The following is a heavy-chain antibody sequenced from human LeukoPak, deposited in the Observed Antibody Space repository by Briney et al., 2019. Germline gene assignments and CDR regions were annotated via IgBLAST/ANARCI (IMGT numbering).Heavy chain of an antibody. CDR3: ARELEIAVAGTLGY. Sequence: GGSLRLSCAASGFTFSSYAMHWVRQAPGKGLEWVAVIWYDGSNKYNADSVKGRFTISRDHSKNTLYLQMKSLRAEDTAVYYCARELEIAVAGTLGYWGQGTLVTVSS. D-gene: IGHD6-19*01. V-gene: IGHV3-33*01. CDR1: GFTFSSYA. J-gene: IGHJ4*02. CDR2: IWYDGSNK.